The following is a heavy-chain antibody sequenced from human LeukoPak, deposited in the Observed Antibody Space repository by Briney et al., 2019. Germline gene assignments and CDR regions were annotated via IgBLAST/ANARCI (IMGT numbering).Heavy chain of an antibody. D-gene: IGHD4-11*01. Sequence: SETLSLTCAVYGGSFSGYYWSWIRQPPGKGLEWIGEINHSGSTNYNPSLKSRVTISVDTSKNQFSLKLSSVTAADTAVYYCARLGKSGMTTVTTRAFDIWGQGTVVTVSS. CDR3: ARLGKSGMTTVTTRAFDI. CDR1: GGSFSGYY. CDR2: INHSGST. J-gene: IGHJ3*02. V-gene: IGHV4-34*01.